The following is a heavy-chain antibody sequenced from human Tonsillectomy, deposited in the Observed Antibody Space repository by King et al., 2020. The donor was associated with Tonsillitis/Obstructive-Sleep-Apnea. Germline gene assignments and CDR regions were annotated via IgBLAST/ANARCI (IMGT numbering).Heavy chain of an antibody. CDR1: GGSSSGYY. CDR2: IKPSGST. V-gene: IGHV4-34*01. CDR3: ARGRGFLELLSSPNWYFDL. D-gene: IGHD3-3*01. J-gene: IGHJ2*01. Sequence: VQLQQWGAGLLKPSETLSLTCAAYGGSSSGYYWSWIRQPPGKGLEWIGEIKPSGSTSYNPSLKSRETISADMSKSQFSLKLTSVTAADTAVYFCARGRGFLELLSSPNWYFDLWGRGTLVTVSS.